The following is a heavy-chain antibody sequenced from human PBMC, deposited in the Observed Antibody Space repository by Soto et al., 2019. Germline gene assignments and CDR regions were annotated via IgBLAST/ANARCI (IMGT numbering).Heavy chain of an antibody. J-gene: IGHJ6*02. CDR3: ARVHDYGGSGAFYYYYGMDV. D-gene: IGHD4-17*01. CDR1: GFTFSSYA. V-gene: IGHV3-30-3*01. Sequence: QVQLVESGGGVVQPGRSLRLSCAASGFTFSSYAMHWVRQAPGKGLEWVAVISYDGSNKYYVDSVKGRFTISRDNSKNTLYLQMNSLRAEDTAVYYCARVHDYGGSGAFYYYYGMDVWGQGTTVTVSS. CDR2: ISYDGSNK.